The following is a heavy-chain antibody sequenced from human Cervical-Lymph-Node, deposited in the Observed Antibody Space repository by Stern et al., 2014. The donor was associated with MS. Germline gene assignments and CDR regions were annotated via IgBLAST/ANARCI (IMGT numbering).Heavy chain of an antibody. CDR2: MNPNSGNP. V-gene: IGHV1-8*01. CDR1: GYTFTSYD. CDR3: ARRCGRRSGKCSDY. J-gene: IGHJ4*02. Sequence: QVQLGQSGAEVKKPGASVKVSCKASGYTFTSYDINWVRQATGQGLEWMGWMNPNSGNPGDAQKFQGRVTMTRNTSISTAYMELSSLRSEDTAVYYCARRCGRRSGKCSDYWGQGTLVTVSS. D-gene: IGHD4-23*01.